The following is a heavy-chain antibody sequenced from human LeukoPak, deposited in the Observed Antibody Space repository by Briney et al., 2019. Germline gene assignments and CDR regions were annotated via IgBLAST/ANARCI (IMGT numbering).Heavy chain of an antibody. CDR2: IKQDGSEK. CDR3: AKDRSTTVSNTLGYFDY. V-gene: IGHV3-7*03. D-gene: IGHD2/OR15-2a*01. J-gene: IGHJ4*02. CDR1: GFTFSSYW. Sequence: GGSLRLSCAASGFTFSSYWLSWVRQAPGKGLECVANIKQDGSEKYYVDSVNGRFTISRDNAKNSLYLQMNSLRAEDTAVYYCAKDRSTTVSNTLGYFDYWGQGTLVTVSS.